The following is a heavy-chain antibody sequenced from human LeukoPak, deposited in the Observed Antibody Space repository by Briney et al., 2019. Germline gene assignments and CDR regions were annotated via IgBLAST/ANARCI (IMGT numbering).Heavy chain of an antibody. CDR2: INPNSGGT. CDR1: EYTFTGYY. J-gene: IGHJ5*02. CDR3: ARSLHYDILTGYT. Sequence: GASVKVSCKASEYTFTGYYMHWVRQAPGQGLEWMGWINPNSGGTNYAQKFQGRVTMTRDTSISTAYMELSRLRSDDTAVYYCARSLHYDILTGYTWGQGTLVTVSS. D-gene: IGHD3-9*01. V-gene: IGHV1-2*02.